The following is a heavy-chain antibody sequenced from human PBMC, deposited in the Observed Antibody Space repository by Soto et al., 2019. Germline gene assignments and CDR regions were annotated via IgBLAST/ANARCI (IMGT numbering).Heavy chain of an antibody. Sequence: SQTLSLTCAISGDSVSTNSAAWNWIRPSPSRGLEWLGRTYYRSKWYNDYAVSVKSRVTINPDNSKNQLSLQLNSVTPEDTAVYYCARDNLYYDLFDYWGQGTLVTVSS. CDR2: TYYRSKWYN. D-gene: IGHD3-3*01. J-gene: IGHJ4*02. CDR1: GDSVSTNSAA. CDR3: ARDNLYYDLFDY. V-gene: IGHV6-1*01.